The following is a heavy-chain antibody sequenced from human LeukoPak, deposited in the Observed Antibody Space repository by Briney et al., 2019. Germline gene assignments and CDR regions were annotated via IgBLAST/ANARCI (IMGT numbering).Heavy chain of an antibody. Sequence: ASVKVSCKASGYTFTGYYMHWVRQAPGQGLEWMGWINPNSGGTNYAQKFQGRVTMTRDTSISTAYMELSRLRSDDTAVYYCASEYSSSSLSDVGYMDVWGKGTTVTVSS. CDR2: INPNSGGT. CDR3: ASEYSSSSLSDVGYMDV. V-gene: IGHV1-2*02. D-gene: IGHD6-6*01. J-gene: IGHJ6*03. CDR1: GYTFTGYY.